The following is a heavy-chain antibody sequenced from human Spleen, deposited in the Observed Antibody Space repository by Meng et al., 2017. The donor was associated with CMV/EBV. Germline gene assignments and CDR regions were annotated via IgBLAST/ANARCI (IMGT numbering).Heavy chain of an antibody. J-gene: IGHJ4*02. CDR1: GFTFSGYW. D-gene: IGHD5-24*01. V-gene: IGHV3-7*01. CDR2: IKQDVSER. CDR3: ARTGFKNGYNFDY. Sequence: GGSLRLSCAASGFTFSGYWMNWVRQAPGKGLEWVANIKQDVSERYYVGSVKGRFTISRDNAENSVFLQMNSLRAEDTAVYYCARTGFKNGYNFDYWGQGTLVTVSS.